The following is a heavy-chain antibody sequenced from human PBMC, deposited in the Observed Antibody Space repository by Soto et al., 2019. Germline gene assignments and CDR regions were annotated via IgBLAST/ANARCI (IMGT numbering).Heavy chain of an antibody. CDR3: AAEKKRITIFGVVSGGDY. Sequence: SETLSLTCTVSGGSISSSSYYWGWIRQPPGKGLEWIGSIYYSGSTYYNPSLKSRVTISVDTSKNQFSLKLSSVTAADTAVYYYAAEKKRITIFGVVSGGDYWGQGTLVTVSS. D-gene: IGHD3-3*01. CDR2: IYYSGST. J-gene: IGHJ4*02. CDR1: GGSISSSSYY. V-gene: IGHV4-39*01.